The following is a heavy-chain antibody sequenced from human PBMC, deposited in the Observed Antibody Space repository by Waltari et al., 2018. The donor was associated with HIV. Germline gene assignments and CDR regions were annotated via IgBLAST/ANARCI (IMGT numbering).Heavy chain of an antibody. CDR3: VRVVSDGHGSSWLDP. CDR2: IYHPVST. CDR1: GGSISTYNW. Sequence: QVQLQESGPRQVEPSGTLSLTCAVSGGSISTYNWWTWVRQPPGKGLEWFGEIYHPVSTNYNNSLKSRVTMSVDDSKNQFSLELRSVTAADTAVYYCVRVVSDGHGSSWLDPWGQGTLVTVSS. J-gene: IGHJ5*02. V-gene: IGHV4-4*02. D-gene: IGHD2-21*01.